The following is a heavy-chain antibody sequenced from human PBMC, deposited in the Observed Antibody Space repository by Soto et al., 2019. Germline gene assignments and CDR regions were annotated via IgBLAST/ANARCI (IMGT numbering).Heavy chain of an antibody. D-gene: IGHD3-16*02. J-gene: IGHJ3*01. V-gene: IGHV4-59*08. Sequence: QVQLQESGPGLVKPSETLSLTCTVSGGSISSYYWSWIRQPPGKGLEWIGYIFYSGSTNYNPSLKSRVTISVDTSKIQFSLKLSSVTAADTPVYYCARLYGLDAFDFWGQGTMVTVSS. CDR3: ARLYGLDAFDF. CDR2: IFYSGST. CDR1: GGSISSYY.